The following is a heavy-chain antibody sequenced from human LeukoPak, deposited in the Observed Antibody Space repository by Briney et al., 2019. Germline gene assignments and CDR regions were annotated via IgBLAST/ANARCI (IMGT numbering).Heavy chain of an antibody. Sequence: SVKVSCKASGGTFSSYAISWVRQAPGQGLEWMGRIIPTFGIANYAQKFQGRVTITADKSTSTAYMELSSLRSEDTAVYYCARVRYYDSSGYTSQLDYWGQGTLVTVSS. V-gene: IGHV1-69*04. CDR2: IIPTFGIA. CDR3: ARVRYYDSSGYTSQLDY. CDR1: GGTFSSYA. J-gene: IGHJ4*02. D-gene: IGHD3-22*01.